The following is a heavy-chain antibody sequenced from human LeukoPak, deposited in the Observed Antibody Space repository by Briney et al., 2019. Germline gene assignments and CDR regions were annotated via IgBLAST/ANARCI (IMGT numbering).Heavy chain of an antibody. Sequence: PGGSLRLSCAASGFTFSSYAMSWVRQAPGKGLEWVSAISGSGGSTYYADSVKGRFTISRDNSKNTLYLQMNSLKTEDTAVYYCTRHTDFWSGYYLTYFDYWGQGTLVTVSS. CDR1: GFTFSSYA. D-gene: IGHD3-3*01. V-gene: IGHV3-23*01. CDR2: ISGSGGST. J-gene: IGHJ4*02. CDR3: TRHTDFWSGYYLTYFDY.